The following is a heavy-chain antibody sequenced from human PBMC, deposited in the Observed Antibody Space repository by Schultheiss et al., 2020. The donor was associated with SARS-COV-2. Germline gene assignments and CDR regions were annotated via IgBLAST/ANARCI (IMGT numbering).Heavy chain of an antibody. CDR2: IYYSGST. J-gene: IGHJ4*02. CDR3: ARDLYGGGDY. CDR1: GGSFSGYY. D-gene: IGHD4-23*01. Sequence: SETLSLTCAVYGGSFSGYYWSWIRQPPGKGLEWIGYIYYSGSTNYNPSLKSRVTISVDTSKNQFSLKLSSVTAADTAVYYCARDLYGGGDYWGQGTLVTVSS. V-gene: IGHV4-59*12.